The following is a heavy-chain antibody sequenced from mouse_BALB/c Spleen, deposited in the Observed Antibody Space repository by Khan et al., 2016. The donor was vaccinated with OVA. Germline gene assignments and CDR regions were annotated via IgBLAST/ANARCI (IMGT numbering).Heavy chain of an antibody. CDR3: TRIYRRDFDY. CDR1: GYSFTGYF. D-gene: IGHD2-1*01. J-gene: IGHJ2*01. CDR2: INPHIGET. V-gene: IGHV1-20*02. Sequence: VQLKESGPELVKPGTSVKISCKASGYSFTGYFMNWVMQSHGKSLEWIGRINPHIGETFYNQKFKGKATLTVDESSSTAHMELRSLASEESAGYYCTRIYRRDFDYWGQGTARTVAS.